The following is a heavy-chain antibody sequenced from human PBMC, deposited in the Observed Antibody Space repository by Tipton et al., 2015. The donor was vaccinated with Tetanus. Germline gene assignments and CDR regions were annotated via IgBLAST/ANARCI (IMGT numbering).Heavy chain of an antibody. CDR3: AREPHCSSTSCYGA. V-gene: IGHV3-48*02. CDR2: ISSSSTI. D-gene: IGHD2-2*01. Sequence: SLRLSCAASGFTFSSYSMNWVRQAPGKGLEWVSYISSSSTIYYADSVKGRFTISRDNAKNSLYLQMDSLRDEDTAVYYCAREPHCSSTSCYGAWGQGTLVTVSS. J-gene: IGHJ5*02. CDR1: GFTFSSYS.